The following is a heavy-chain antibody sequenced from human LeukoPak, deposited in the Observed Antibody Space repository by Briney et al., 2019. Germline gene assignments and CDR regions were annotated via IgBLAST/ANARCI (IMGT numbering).Heavy chain of an antibody. V-gene: IGHV3-9*01. CDR2: ISWNSGSI. D-gene: IGHD3-22*01. CDR1: GFTFDDYA. CDR3: ARDRKYYYDSSGYYYTY. Sequence: GGSLRLSCAASGFTFDDYAMPWVRQAPGKGLEWVSGISWNSGSIGYADSVKGRFTISRDNAKNSLYLQMNSLRAEDTAVYYCARDRKYYYDSSGYYYTYWGQGTLVTVSS. J-gene: IGHJ4*02.